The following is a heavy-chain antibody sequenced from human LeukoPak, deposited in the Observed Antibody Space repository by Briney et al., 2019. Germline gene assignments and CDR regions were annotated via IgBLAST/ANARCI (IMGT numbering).Heavy chain of an antibody. Sequence: SETLSLTCTVSGGSITRSDYYWGWIRQPPEKGLEWIGGISYSGSTYYNTSLRSRVTISVDTSKNQFSLKLNSVTATDTAVYYCARRVSSWLPENWFDPWGQGTLVTVSS. D-gene: IGHD6-13*01. CDR1: GGSITRSDYY. CDR3: ARRVSSWLPENWFDP. J-gene: IGHJ5*02. CDR2: ISYSGST. V-gene: IGHV4-39*01.